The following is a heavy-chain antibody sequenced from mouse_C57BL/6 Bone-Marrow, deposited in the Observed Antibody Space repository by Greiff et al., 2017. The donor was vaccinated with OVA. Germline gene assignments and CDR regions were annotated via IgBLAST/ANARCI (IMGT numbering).Heavy chain of an antibody. CDR3: TTDGSSFNYFGY. CDR2: IDPENGDT. CDR1: GFNIKDDY. Sequence: VQLQQSGAELVRPGASVKLSCTASGFNIKDDYMHWVKQRPEQGLEWIGWIDPENGDTEYASKFQGKATITADTSSNTAYLQLSSLTSEDTAVYYCTTDGSSFNYFGYWGQGTTLTVSS. J-gene: IGHJ2*01. D-gene: IGHD1-1*01. V-gene: IGHV14-4*01.